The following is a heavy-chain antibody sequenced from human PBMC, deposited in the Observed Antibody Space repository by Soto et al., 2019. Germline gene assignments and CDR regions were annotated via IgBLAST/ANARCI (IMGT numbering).Heavy chain of an antibody. V-gene: IGHV1-69*18. CDR1: GGTFSRSG. CDR3: ARCPQPPDTADPYAVDV. Sequence: QVQLVQSGTEVKKPGASVKVSCKASGGTFSRSGFHWVRQAPGQGLEWMGMIVPSVDTTNYAQKFQARVTISADQLTNTVYMELRSLRSEDTAVYYCARCPQPPDTADPYAVDVWGQGTRVIVSS. J-gene: IGHJ6*02. D-gene: IGHD5-18*01. CDR2: IVPSVDTT.